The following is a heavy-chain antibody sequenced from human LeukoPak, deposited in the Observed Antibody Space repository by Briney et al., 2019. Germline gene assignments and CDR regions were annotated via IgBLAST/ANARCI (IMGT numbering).Heavy chain of an antibody. J-gene: IGHJ3*02. V-gene: IGHV3-9*03. CDR1: GFTFDDYA. CDR3: AKDSNAHIAVAGTGKGAFDI. D-gene: IGHD6-19*01. CDR2: ISRNSGNI. Sequence: HPGRSLRLSCAASGFTFDDYAMHWVRHTPGKGLEWVSYISRNSGNIGYADSVKGRFTISRDNAKNSLYLQMNSLRAEDMALYYCAKDSNAHIAVAGTGKGAFDIWGQGTMVTVSS.